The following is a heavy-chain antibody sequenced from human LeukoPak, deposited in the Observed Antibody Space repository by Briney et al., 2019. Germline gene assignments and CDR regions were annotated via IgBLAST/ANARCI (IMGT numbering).Heavy chain of an antibody. CDR3: ARDGRGYSYGVGFDP. D-gene: IGHD5-18*01. J-gene: IGHJ5*02. Sequence: SETLSLTCTVSGGSIISYYWTWIREPPGKGLWWIGYIYYTGSTKYNPSLKSRVTISVDTSKNQFSLKLSSVTAADTAVYYCARDGRGYSYGVGFDPWGQGTLVTVSS. V-gene: IGHV4-59*01. CDR1: GGSIISYY. CDR2: IYYTGST.